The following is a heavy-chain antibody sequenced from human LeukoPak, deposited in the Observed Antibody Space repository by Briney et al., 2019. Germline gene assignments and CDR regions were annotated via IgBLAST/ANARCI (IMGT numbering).Heavy chain of an antibody. V-gene: IGHV4-34*01. J-gene: IGHJ3*02. D-gene: IGHD4-17*01. CDR3: ARPQDYGDGAFDI. CDR2: INHSGST. Sequence: SETLSLTCAVYGGSFSCYYWSWIRQPPGKGLEWIGEINHSGSTNYNPSLKSRVTISVDTSKNQFSLKLSSVTAADTAVYYCARPQDYGDGAFDIWGQGTMVTVSS. CDR1: GGSFSCYY.